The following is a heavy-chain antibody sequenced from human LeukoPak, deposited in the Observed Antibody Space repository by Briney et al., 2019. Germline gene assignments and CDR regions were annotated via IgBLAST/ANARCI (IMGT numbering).Heavy chain of an antibody. CDR3: ARVHSSGWYVDY. V-gene: IGHV4-59*01. Sequence: SETLSLTCTASGGSISSYYWSWIRQPPGKGLEWIGYIYYSGSTNYNPSLKSRVTISVDTSKNQFSLKLSSVTAADTAVYYCARVHSSGWYVDYWGQGTLVTVSS. CDR1: GGSISSYY. J-gene: IGHJ4*02. D-gene: IGHD6-19*01. CDR2: IYYSGST.